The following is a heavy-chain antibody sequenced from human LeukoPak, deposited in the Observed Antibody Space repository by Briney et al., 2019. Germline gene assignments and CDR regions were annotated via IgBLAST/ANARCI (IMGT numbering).Heavy chain of an antibody. CDR1: GGTFSSYA. V-gene: IGHV1-69*13. CDR2: IIPTFGTA. J-gene: IGHJ4*02. CDR3: ARAGGSGTRRYYFDY. Sequence: ASVKVSCKASGGTFSSYAISWVRQAPGQGLEWMGGIIPTFGTANYAQKFQGRVTITADESTSTAYMELSSPRSEDTAVYYCARAGGSGTRRYYFDYWGQGTLVTVSS. D-gene: IGHD3-10*01.